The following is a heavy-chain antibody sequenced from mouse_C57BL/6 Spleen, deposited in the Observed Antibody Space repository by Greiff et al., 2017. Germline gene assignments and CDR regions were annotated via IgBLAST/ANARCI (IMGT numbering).Heavy chain of an antibody. CDR1: GFTFSSYT. D-gene: IGHD2-5*01. CDR2: ISGGGGNT. CDR3: ARGYSINWYFDV. V-gene: IGHV5-9*01. Sequence: EVHLVESGGGLVKPGGSLKLSCAASGFTFSSYTMSWVRQTPEKRLEWVATISGGGGNTYYPDSVKGRFTISRDNAKNTLYLQMSSLRSEDTALYYCARGYSINWYFDVWGTGTTVTVSS. J-gene: IGHJ1*03.